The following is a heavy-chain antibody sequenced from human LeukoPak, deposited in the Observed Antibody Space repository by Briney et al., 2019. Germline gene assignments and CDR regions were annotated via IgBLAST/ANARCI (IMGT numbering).Heavy chain of an antibody. CDR2: IFTSGGT. CDR3: AREPRDYYGSGSPKFDP. D-gene: IGHD3-10*01. V-gene: IGHV4-4*09. CDR1: GGSVSSYY. J-gene: IGHJ5*02. Sequence: SETLSLTCTVSGGSVSSYYWSWIGQPPGKGLGWIGYIFTSGGTNYNPSLKSRVTISVDTSKNQFSLKLSSVTAADTAVYYCAREPRDYYGSGSPKFDPRGQGTLVTVSS.